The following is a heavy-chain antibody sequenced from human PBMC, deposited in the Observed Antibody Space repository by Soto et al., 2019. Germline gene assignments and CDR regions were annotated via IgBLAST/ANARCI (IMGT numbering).Heavy chain of an antibody. CDR2: IKEDGNEK. J-gene: IGHJ4*02. CDR3: GRGYARLDY. D-gene: IGHD2-2*01. V-gene: IGHV3-7*03. CDR1: GFTFSSYW. Sequence: EVQLVESGGGLVQPGGSLRLSCAASGFTFSSYWMSWARQAPGKGLEWVANIKEDGNEKYYVESVKGRFTISRDNVEKSLFLQMNSLRAEDTAVYHCGRGYARLDYWGQGTLVTVSS.